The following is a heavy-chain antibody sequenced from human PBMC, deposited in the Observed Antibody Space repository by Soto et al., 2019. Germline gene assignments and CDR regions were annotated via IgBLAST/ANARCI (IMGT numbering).Heavy chain of an antibody. CDR3: ARSPSSGWYYFDY. J-gene: IGHJ4*02. CDR2: INSDGRTT. V-gene: IGHV3-74*01. CDR1: EFTFSAYW. Sequence: EVQLVESGGGLVQPGGSLRLSCAASEFTFSAYWMYWVRQAPGKGLVWVSRINSDGRTTSYADSVKGRFTISRDNAKNTLYLQMNSLRAEDTAVYYCARSPSSGWYYFDYWGQGTLVTVAS. D-gene: IGHD6-19*01.